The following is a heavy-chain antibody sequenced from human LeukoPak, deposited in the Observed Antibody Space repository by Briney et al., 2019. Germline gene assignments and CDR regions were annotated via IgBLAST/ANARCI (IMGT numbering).Heavy chain of an antibody. D-gene: IGHD3-3*01. CDR2: IYYSGST. CDR1: GGSISSYY. J-gene: IGHJ4*02. CDR3: ARHWGSYYDFWSGYYGYFGY. V-gene: IGHV4-59*08. Sequence: SETLSLTCTVSGGSISSYYWSWIRQPPGKGLEWIGYIYYSGSTNYNPSLKSRVTISVDTSKNQFSLKLSSVTAADTAVYYCARHWGSYYDFWSGYYGYFGYWGQGTLVTVSS.